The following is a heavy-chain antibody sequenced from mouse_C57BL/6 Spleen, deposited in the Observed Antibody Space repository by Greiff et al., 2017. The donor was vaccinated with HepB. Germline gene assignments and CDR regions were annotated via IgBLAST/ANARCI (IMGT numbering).Heavy chain of an antibody. CDR3: ARDGLEDYFDY. D-gene: IGHD2-3*01. Sequence: EVKLVESGPELVKPGASVKMSCKASGYTFTDYNMHWVKQSHGKSLEWIGYINPNNGGTSYNQKFKGKATLTVNKSSSTAYMELRSLTSEDSAVYYCARDGLEDYFDYWGQGTTLTVSS. J-gene: IGHJ2*01. CDR1: GYTFTDYN. CDR2: INPNNGGT. V-gene: IGHV1-22*01.